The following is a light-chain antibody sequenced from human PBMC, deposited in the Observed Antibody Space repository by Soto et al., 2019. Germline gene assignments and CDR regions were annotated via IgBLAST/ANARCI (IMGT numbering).Light chain of an antibody. Sequence: AIQMTQSPSSLSAFVGDSVTITCRASQGIRNDLGWYQQKPGKAPRLLIYIASSLHSGFPSRFSGSGSGTDFTLTISSLQPEDSATYYCLQDYDYPRTFGQGTKVEIK. CDR3: LQDYDYPRT. V-gene: IGKV1-6*01. CDR2: IAS. CDR1: QGIRND. J-gene: IGKJ1*01.